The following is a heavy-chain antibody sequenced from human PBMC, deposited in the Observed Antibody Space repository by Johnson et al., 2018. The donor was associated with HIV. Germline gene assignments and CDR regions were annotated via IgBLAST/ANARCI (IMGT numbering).Heavy chain of an antibody. CDR2: ISYDGSNK. V-gene: IGHV3-30*04. D-gene: IGHD4-23*01. Sequence: QVQLVESGGGVVQPGRSLRLSCAASGFTFSSYAMHWVRQAPGKGLEWVAVISYDGSNKYYADSVKGRFTISRDNSKNTLYLQMNSLSDEDTAVYYCARDGPPYYGGNSGGAFDIWGQGTMVTVSS. J-gene: IGHJ3*02. CDR1: GFTFSSYA. CDR3: ARDGPPYYGGNSGGAFDI.